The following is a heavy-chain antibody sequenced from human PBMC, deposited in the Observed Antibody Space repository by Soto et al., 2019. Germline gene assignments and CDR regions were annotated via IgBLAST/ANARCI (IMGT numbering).Heavy chain of an antibody. V-gene: IGHV3-21*01. J-gene: IGHJ1*01. CDR2: ISSSRSYI. CDR1: GFTFSNYS. Sequence: GGSLSLSCAASGFTFSNYSLNWVRQAPGKGLEWVSSISSSRSYIYYADSVKGRFTISIDNGKNSLYLQKNSRRAEDTAVYYCARDLYSSCWDPSEYFQHWGQGTLVTVSS. CDR3: ARDLYSSCWDPSEYFQH. D-gene: IGHD6-19*01.